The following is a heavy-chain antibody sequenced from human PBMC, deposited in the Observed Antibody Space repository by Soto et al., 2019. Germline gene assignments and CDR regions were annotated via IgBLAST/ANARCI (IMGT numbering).Heavy chain of an antibody. CDR1: GFTFRTYW. J-gene: IGHJ6*02. Sequence: EVQLVESGGGLVQPGGSLRLSCVASGFTFRTYWMAWVRQAPEKGLEWVANIKYDESEKYYVDSVKGRFTVSRVNARNSLFVQMNSLRAEDTAVYYCARVRTEIYYGMDVWGQGTTVTVSS. CDR3: ARVRTEIYYGMDV. CDR2: IKYDESEK. V-gene: IGHV3-7*05.